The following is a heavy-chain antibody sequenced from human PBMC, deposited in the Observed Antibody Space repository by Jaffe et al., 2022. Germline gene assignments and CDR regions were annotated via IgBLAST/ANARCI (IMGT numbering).Heavy chain of an antibody. Sequence: EVQLVESGGGLVQPGGSLRLSCAASGFTFSSYWMSWVRQAPGKGLEWVANIKQDGSEKYYVDSVKGRFTISRDNAKNSLYLQMNSLRAEDTAVYYCARVGDYGEYYFDYWGQGTLVTVSS. J-gene: IGHJ4*02. CDR1: GFTFSSYW. CDR3: ARVGDYGEYYFDY. V-gene: IGHV3-7*01. CDR2: IKQDGSEK. D-gene: IGHD4-17*01.